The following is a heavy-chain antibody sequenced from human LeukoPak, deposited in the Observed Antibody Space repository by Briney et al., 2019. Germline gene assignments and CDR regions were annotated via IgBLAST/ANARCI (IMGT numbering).Heavy chain of an antibody. J-gene: IGHJ3*02. D-gene: IGHD3-16*02. CDR1: GYTFTSYG. CDR3: ARDYRRGGPAFDI. CDR2: ISAYNGNT. V-gene: IGHV1-18*01. Sequence: ASVKVSCKASGYTFTSYGISWVRQAPGQGLEWMGWISAYNGNTNYAQKLQGRVTMTTDTSTSTAYMELRSLRAEDTAVYYCARDYRRGGPAFDIWGQGTMVTVSS.